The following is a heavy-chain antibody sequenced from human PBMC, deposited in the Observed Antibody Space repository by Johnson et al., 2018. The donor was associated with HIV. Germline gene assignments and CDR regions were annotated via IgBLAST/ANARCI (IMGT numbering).Heavy chain of an antibody. CDR3: ARKADAIDI. V-gene: IGHV3-7*05. CDR1: GFTFSSYW. CDR2: IKHDVSEK. J-gene: IGHJ3*02. Sequence: VHLVESGGGLVQPGGSLRLSCAASGFTFSSYWMSWVRQAPGKGLEWVANIKHDVSEKYYVDFVKGRFTISRDNAKNSLYLQMNSLRAGDTAVYYCARKADAIDIWGQGTMVTVSS.